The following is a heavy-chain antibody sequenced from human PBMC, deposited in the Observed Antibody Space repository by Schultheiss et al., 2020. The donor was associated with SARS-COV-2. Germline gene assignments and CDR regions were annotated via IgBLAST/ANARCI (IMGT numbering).Heavy chain of an antibody. J-gene: IGHJ6*02. CDR2: IYPGDSET. CDR1: GYSFTNYW. V-gene: IGHV5-51*01. CDR3: GRSSSGWQNYYYYGMDV. D-gene: IGHD6-19*01. Sequence: GESLKISCKGSGYSFTNYWIGWVRQMPGKGLEWMGTIYPGDSETRYSPSFQGQVTISADKSISTAYLQWTSLKASDTAMYYCGRSSSGWQNYYYYGMDVWGQGTTVTVSS.